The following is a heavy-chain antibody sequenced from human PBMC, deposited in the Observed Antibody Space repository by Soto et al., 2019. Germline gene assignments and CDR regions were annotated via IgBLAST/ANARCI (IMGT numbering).Heavy chain of an antibody. CDR3: AKDWFYTIDS. D-gene: IGHD3-16*01. CDR1: GFDFSNTW. CDR2: INSDGSSK. Sequence: GGSLRLSCATAGFDFSNTWIHWVRQVPGKGLVWVSRINSDGSSKIYADSVKGRFTISRDNAKNTVYLQMSSLSVEDTAVYYCAKDWFYTIDSWGQGTPVTVSS. J-gene: IGHJ4*02. V-gene: IGHV3-74*01.